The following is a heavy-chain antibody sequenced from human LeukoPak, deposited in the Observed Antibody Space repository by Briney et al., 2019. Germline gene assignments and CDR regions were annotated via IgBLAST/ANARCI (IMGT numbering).Heavy chain of an antibody. CDR3: ARTSAVNYYYYYMDV. CDR1: GYTFTSYG. Sequence: ASVKVSCKASGYTFTSYGISWVRQAPGQGLEWMGWISAYNGNTNYAQKVQDRVTMTTDTSTSTAYMELRSLRSDDTAVYYCARTSAVNYYYYYMDVWGKGTTVTVSS. CDR2: ISAYNGNT. D-gene: IGHD3-16*02. V-gene: IGHV1-18*01. J-gene: IGHJ6*03.